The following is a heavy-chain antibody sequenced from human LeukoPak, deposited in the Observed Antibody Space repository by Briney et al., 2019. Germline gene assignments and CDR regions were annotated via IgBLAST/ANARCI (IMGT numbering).Heavy chain of an antibody. D-gene: IGHD2-2*01. CDR1: GYSFTSYW. Sequence: GESLKISCKGSGYSFTSYWIGWVRQIPGKVLEWMGIIYPGDSDTRYSPSFQGQVTISADKSISTAYLQWSSLKASDTAMYYCARQVDAYPIVVVPADAFDIWGQGTMVTVSS. CDR2: IYPGDSDT. V-gene: IGHV5-51*01. J-gene: IGHJ3*02. CDR3: ARQVDAYPIVVVPADAFDI.